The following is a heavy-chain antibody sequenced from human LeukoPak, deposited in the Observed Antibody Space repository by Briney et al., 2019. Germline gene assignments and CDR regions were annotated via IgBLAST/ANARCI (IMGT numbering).Heavy chain of an antibody. CDR2: ISGSGGST. V-gene: IGHV3-23*01. CDR3: AKASHYDFWSGYSCFDY. D-gene: IGHD3-3*01. J-gene: IGHJ4*02. CDR1: GFTFSSYA. Sequence: GGPLRLSCAASGFTFSSYAMSWVRQAPGKGLEWVSAISGSGGSTYYADSVKGRFTISGDNSKNTLYLQMNSLRAEDTAVYYCAKASHYDFWSGYSCFDYWGQGTLVTVSS.